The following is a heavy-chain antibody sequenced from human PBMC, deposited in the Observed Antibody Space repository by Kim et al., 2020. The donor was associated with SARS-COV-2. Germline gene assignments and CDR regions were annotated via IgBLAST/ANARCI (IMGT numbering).Heavy chain of an antibody. D-gene: IGHD5-12*01. CDR3: AKDPKPRSGYSWYYFDY. J-gene: IGHJ4*02. V-gene: IGHV3-23*01. CDR2: ISGSGGST. CDR1: GFTFSSYA. Sequence: GGSLRLSCAASGFTFSSYAMSWVRQAPGKGLEWVSAISGSGGSTYYADSVKGRFTISRDNSKNTLYLQMNSLRAEDTAVYYCAKDPKPRSGYSWYYFDYWGQGTLVTVSS.